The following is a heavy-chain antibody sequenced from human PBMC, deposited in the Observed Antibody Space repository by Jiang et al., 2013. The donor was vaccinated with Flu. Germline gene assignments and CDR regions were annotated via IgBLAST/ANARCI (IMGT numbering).Heavy chain of an antibody. CDR3: ARGRIIYGDYDGWFDP. CDR2: INHSGST. D-gene: IGHD4-17*01. V-gene: IGHV4-34*01. CDR1: GGSFSGYY. Sequence: LLKPSETLSLTCAVYGGSFSGYYWSWIRQPPGKGLEWIGEINHSGSTNYNPSLKSRVTISVDTSKNQFSLKLSSVTAADTAVYYCARGRIIYGDYDGWFDPWGRGTLVTVSS. J-gene: IGHJ5*02.